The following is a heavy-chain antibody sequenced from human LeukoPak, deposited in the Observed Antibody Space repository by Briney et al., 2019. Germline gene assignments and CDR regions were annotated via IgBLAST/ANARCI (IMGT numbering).Heavy chain of an antibody. D-gene: IGHD2-21*01. V-gene: IGHV3-23*01. CDR2: ISGSGGST. Sequence: GGSLRLSCAASGFTFSSYAMGWVRQAPGKGLEWVSSISGSGGSTYYADSVKGRFTISRDNSKNTLYLQMNSLRAEDTAVYYCAKCHEGGIYYFDYWGQGTLVTVSS. CDR1: GFTFSSYA. J-gene: IGHJ4*02. CDR3: AKCHEGGIYYFDY.